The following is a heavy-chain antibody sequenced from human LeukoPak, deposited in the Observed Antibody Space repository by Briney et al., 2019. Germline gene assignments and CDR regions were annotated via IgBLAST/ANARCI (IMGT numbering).Heavy chain of an antibody. Sequence: SETLSLTCAVYGGSFSGYYWSWIRQPPGKGLEWIGEINHSGSTNYNPSLKSRVTISVDTSKNQFSLKLSSVTAADTAVYYCARDQLPEAIWGQGTLVTVSS. CDR3: ARDQLPEAI. CDR2: INHSGST. J-gene: IGHJ4*02. CDR1: GGSFSGYY. V-gene: IGHV4-34*01. D-gene: IGHD1-26*01.